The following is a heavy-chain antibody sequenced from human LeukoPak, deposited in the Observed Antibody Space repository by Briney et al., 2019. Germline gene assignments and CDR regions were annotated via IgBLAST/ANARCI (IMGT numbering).Heavy chain of an antibody. CDR2: MNPNSGNT. J-gene: IGHJ6*02. V-gene: IGHV1-8*01. D-gene: IGHD3-10*01. CDR1: GYTFTSYD. CDR3: ARGDYYGSGSPYYYYGMDV. Sequence: ASVNVSCKASGYTFTSYDINWVRQATGQGLEWMGWMNPNSGNTGYAQKFQGRVTMTRNTSRSRAYMELSRLRSEDPAVYYCARGDYYGSGSPYYYYGMDVWGQGTTVTVSS.